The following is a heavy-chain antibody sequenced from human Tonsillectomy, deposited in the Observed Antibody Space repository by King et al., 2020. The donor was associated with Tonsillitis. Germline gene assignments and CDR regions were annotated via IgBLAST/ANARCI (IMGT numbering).Heavy chain of an antibody. CDR3: ARTEIEWELLGAMDV. CDR1: GFTFSDYY. J-gene: IGHJ6*02. D-gene: IGHD1-26*01. Sequence: VQLVESGGGLVKPGGSLRLSCAASGFTFSDYYMSWIRQAPGQWLEWVSYSSRSGSTIYYADSVKVLFTISRYNAKNSLYLQMNSLRAEDTAVYYCARTEIEWELLGAMDVWGQGTTVTVSS. V-gene: IGHV3-11*01. CDR2: SSRSGSTI.